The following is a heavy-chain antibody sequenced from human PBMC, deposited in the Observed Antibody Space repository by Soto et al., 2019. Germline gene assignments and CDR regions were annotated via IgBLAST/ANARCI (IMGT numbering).Heavy chain of an antibody. J-gene: IGHJ4*02. Sequence: QVQLVESGGGVVQPGRSLRLSCAASGFTFSTYGMHWVRQAPGKGLAWVAHVSYDGSHKYYADSVQGRFTISRDNSKNTLYLQMTSLRPEDTAVYYCAKLVGPTRGDYWGQGTLVTVSS. V-gene: IGHV3-30*18. D-gene: IGHD1-26*01. CDR3: AKLVGPTRGDY. CDR2: VSYDGSHK. CDR1: GFTFSTYG.